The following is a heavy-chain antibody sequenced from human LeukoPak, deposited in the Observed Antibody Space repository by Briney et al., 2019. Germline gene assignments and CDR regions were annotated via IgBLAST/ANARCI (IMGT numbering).Heavy chain of an antibody. D-gene: IGHD3-10*01. J-gene: IGHJ4*02. CDR2: ISSGGYNV. CDR1: GFTFSDFY. CDR3: ARGSRYGSGSHFDF. Sequence: GGSLRLSCAASGFTFSDFYMGWIRQAPGKGLECVSYISSGGYNVHYADSVKGRFTISRDDAQNSLILQMNSLTAEDTAVFYCARGSRYGSGSHFDFWGQGTLVTVSS. V-gene: IGHV3-11*01.